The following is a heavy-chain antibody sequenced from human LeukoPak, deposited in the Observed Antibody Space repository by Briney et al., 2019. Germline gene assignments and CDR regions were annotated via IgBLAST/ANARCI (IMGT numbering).Heavy chain of an antibody. CDR3: ARHNGAYYGYFDY. Sequence: LRDRITMTTDTSTSTAYMELTSLRFGDTAVYYCARHNGAYYGYFDYWGQGTLVTVSS. V-gene: IGHV1-18*01. D-gene: IGHD1-26*01. J-gene: IGHJ4*02.